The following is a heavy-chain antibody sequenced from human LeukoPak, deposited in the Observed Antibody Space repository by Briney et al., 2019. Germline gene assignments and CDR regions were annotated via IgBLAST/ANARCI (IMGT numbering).Heavy chain of an antibody. V-gene: IGHV3-21*01. Sequence: GGSLRLSCAASGFTFSSYSMNWVRQAPGKALEWVSSINSDSSLMFYAESVKGRFTISRDNARNSLYLQMNSLRAEDTAVYYCIRDLFDDYSLDYWGQGALVTVSS. D-gene: IGHD3-16*01. CDR1: GFTFSSYS. CDR2: INSDSSLM. CDR3: IRDLFDDYSLDY. J-gene: IGHJ4*02.